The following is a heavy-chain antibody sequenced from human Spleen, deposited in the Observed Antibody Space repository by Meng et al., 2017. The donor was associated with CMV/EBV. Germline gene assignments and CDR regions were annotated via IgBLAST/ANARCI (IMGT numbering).Heavy chain of an antibody. CDR2: ISYDGNNK. J-gene: IGHJ4*02. CDR3: ARPLHDILTGYYKAVFDQ. Sequence: GESLKISCAASGFTFSNYAMHWVRQAPGKGLDWVAVISYDGNNKYYAESVKGRFTISRDNSKSTVHLQMSSLRAEDTAVYHCARPLHDILTGYYKAVFDQWGQGTRVTVSS. CDR1: GFTFSNYA. V-gene: IGHV3-30*04. D-gene: IGHD3-9*01.